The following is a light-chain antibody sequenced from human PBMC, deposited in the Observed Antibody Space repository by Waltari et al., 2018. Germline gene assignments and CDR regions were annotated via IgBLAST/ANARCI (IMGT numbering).Light chain of an antibody. V-gene: IGKV2-28*01. CDR3: MQSLQTPLT. CDR2: WGS. CDR1: QSLRHSNGIYY. J-gene: IGKJ4*01. Sequence: EIVMTQSPLSLPVTPGDPASISCRYSQSLRHSNGIYYLDWYLQKPGQSPQLLIYWGSDRASGVPDRFTGSGSGTDFTLKISRVETEDVGVYYCMQSLQTPLTFGGGTKVEIK.